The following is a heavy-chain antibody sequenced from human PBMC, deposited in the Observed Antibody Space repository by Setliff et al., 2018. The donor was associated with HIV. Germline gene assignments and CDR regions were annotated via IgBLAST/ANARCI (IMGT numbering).Heavy chain of an antibody. D-gene: IGHD5-12*01. CDR3: AREGYSGHDFGGDFDF. V-gene: IGHV4-38-2*02. Sequence: LSLTCTVSGDSFSSDYYWGWIRQSPGKGLEWIGEINHSGSTNYNPSLKSRVTISVDTSKNQFSLKLSSVTAADTAVYYCAREGYSGHDFGGDFDFWGQGTLVTVSS. J-gene: IGHJ4*02. CDR2: INHSGST. CDR1: GDSFSSDYY.